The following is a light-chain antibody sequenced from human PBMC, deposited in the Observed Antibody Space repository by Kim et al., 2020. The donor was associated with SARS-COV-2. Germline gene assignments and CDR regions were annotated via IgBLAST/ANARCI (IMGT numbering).Light chain of an antibody. CDR2: STD. CDR3: ATWDDSLGGPV. J-gene: IGLJ3*02. V-gene: IGLV1-44*01. CDR1: RSNIRSNF. Sequence: GQKITNSGSGSRSNIRSNFVDWYQQLPQTAPKLIIYSTDERPSGVPDRFSGSKSGTSASLAISALQSEDEGDYYCATWDDSLGGPVFGGGTQLTVL.